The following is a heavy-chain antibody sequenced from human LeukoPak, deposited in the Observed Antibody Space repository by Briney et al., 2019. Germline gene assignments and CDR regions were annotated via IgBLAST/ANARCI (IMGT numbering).Heavy chain of an antibody. D-gene: IGHD2-2*01. CDR3: ARDLVSSTRDYYYAVDV. CDR2: TWYHGNNK. J-gene: IGHJ6*02. CDR1: GFIFGSYV. V-gene: IGHV3-33*08. Sequence: PGGSLRLSCAASGFIFGSYVMHWVRQAPGEGLEWVSGTWYHGNNKYYTDSVKGRFTISRDNSKNTLYLQMNSLRAEDTAVYYCARDLVSSTRDYYYAVDVWGQGTTVTVSS.